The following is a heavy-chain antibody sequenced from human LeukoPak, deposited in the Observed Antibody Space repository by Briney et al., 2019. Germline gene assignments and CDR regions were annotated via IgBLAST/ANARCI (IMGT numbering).Heavy chain of an antibody. Sequence: ASLRVSCKASVYTFTNNEISGVRQAPGQGLEWMGWISVYNGNTKYAQNPQGRVTMTTDTSTSTAYMGLRSLRSDDTAVYYCARLADTAMVASDYWGQGTLVTVSS. J-gene: IGHJ4*02. CDR2: ISVYNGNT. D-gene: IGHD5-18*01. CDR1: VYTFTNNE. V-gene: IGHV1-18*01. CDR3: ARLADTAMVASDY.